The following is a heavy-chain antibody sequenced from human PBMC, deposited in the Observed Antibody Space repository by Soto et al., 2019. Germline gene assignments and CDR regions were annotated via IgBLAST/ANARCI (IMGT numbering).Heavy chain of an antibody. CDR1: GGNFSSNG. D-gene: IGHD5-18*01. CDR3: AGASDSTWYNWLDP. J-gene: IGHJ5*02. CDR2: IIPTFGTT. Sequence: QVQLVQSGAEVRKPGSSVKVSCKAPGGNFSSNGIRWVRQAPGQGLEFMGGIIPTFGTTNYAHKFRGRVTITADKSTGTAYMELSSLRSDDTAVYYCAGASDSTWYNWLDPWGQGTLVTVSS. V-gene: IGHV1-69*06.